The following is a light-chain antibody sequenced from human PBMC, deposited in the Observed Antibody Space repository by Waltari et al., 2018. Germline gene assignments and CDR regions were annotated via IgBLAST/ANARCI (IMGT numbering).Light chain of an antibody. CDR3: QKYGTLPAT. J-gene: IGKJ1*01. CDR2: GAS. Sequence: EIVLTQSPGTLSLSPGERATLSCRASQSVSRWLAWYQQKPGQPPRLLIYGASSRANGSPDRFSGSGSVTDFSLTISRLEPEDSAVYYCQKYGTLPATFGQGTKVEVK. CDR1: QSVSRW. V-gene: IGKV3-20*01.